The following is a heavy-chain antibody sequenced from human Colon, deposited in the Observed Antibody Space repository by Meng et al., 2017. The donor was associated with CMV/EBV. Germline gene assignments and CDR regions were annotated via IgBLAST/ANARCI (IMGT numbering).Heavy chain of an antibody. CDR2: INPVTGDT. D-gene: IGHD3-3*01. J-gene: IGHJ4*02. V-gene: IGHV1-2*02. Sequence: QVQLVQSGAEVKEPGASVKVSCKTSGNPFNGYFMHWVRQAPGQGLEWMGWINPVTGDTSYAQKFQVRVTMTRDTSISTAYMELSSLRSDDTVVYYCATFGGDFDYWGQGTLVTVS. CDR1: GNPFNGYF. CDR3: ATFGGDFDY.